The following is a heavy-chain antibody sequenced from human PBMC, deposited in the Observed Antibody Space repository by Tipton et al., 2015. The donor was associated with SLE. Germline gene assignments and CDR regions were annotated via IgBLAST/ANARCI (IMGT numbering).Heavy chain of an antibody. CDR2: IRQNGRDT. V-gene: IGHV3-7*01. CDR3: ARLYLKSVATHVIGYFDY. CDR1: GFTFNTYW. Sequence: SLRLSCAASGFTFNTYWMSWVRQAPGKGLEWVANIRQNGRDTYYEGSVRGRFTVSRDNAKNSLYLQMNSLRAEDTAVYFCARLYLKSVATHVIGYFDYWGQGALVTVSS. D-gene: IGHD2-21*02. J-gene: IGHJ4*02.